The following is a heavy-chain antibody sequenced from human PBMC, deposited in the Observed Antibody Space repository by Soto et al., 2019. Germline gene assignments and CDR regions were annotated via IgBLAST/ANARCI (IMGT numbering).Heavy chain of an antibody. CDR1: GYTFTSYG. CDR2: ISAYNGNT. D-gene: IGHD6-19*01. Sequence: GASVKVSCKASGYTFTSYGISWLRQAPGQGLEWMGWISAYNGNTNYAQKLQGRVTMTTDTSTSTAYMELRSLRSDDTAVYYCASEYSSGWYKSDAFDIWGQGTMVTVSS. CDR3: ASEYSSGWYKSDAFDI. J-gene: IGHJ3*02. V-gene: IGHV1-18*01.